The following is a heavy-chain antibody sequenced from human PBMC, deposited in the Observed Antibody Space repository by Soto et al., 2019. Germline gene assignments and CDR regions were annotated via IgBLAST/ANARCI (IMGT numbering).Heavy chain of an antibody. CDR2: ISLHNGDT. V-gene: IGHV1-18*01. CDR1: GYTFTHYG. D-gene: IGHD4-17*01. J-gene: IGHJ4*02. Sequence: QVQLVQSGAAVKKPGASVTVSCKASGYTFTHYGVSWVRQAPGQGLEWMGWISLHNGDTYYTESLRGRLTMTTDTSTDTGYMELRNLRSDDTAVYYCARVGYGVNSLDEWGQGTLVIVSS. CDR3: ARVGYGVNSLDE.